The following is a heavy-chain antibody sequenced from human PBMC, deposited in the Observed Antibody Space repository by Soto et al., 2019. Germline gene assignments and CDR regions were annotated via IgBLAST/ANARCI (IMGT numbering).Heavy chain of an antibody. CDR1: ADSSTIRHSY. J-gene: IGHJ4*02. Sequence: QLQLQESGPGLVKPSETLALTCPVSADSSTIRHSYWGWLSQPTGKALQRIGSSPYNWGTFYNPSLQGRVAISVDTSKKQSSRQVTSVTAADTAMYFCARHRIEVVWRGFDYWGQGSPVTVSS. V-gene: IGHV4-39*01. CDR3: ARHRIEVVWRGFDY. D-gene: IGHD1-1*01. CDR2: SPYNWGT.